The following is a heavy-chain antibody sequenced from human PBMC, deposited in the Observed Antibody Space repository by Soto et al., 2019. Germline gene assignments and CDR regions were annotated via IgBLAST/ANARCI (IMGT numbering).Heavy chain of an antibody. J-gene: IGHJ5*02. V-gene: IGHV1-69*01. Sequence: QVQLLQSGAEVKKPGSSVRVSCRPSEGTFTGYAISWVRQAPGQGLEWMGGIIPIFGTANYAQKFQGRVTITADESTSTAYMELSSLRSEDTAVYYCAREYSSSWYNWFDPWGQGTLVTVSS. CDR3: AREYSSSWYNWFDP. D-gene: IGHD6-13*01. CDR2: IIPIFGTA. CDR1: EGTFTGYA.